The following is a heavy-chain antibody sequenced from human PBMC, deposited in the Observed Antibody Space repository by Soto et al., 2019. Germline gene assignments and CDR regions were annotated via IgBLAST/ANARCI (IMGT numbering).Heavy chain of an antibody. Sequence: GGSLRLSCTASGFIFDNFGMSWVRQAPGKGLEWISSISGSGFKKYYADSVKGRFTISRDNSKSTVYLELNNLSAEDTAVYHCAKNQGVELVPLATVDWFDPWGQGSVVTVSS. J-gene: IGHJ5*02. V-gene: IGHV3-23*01. CDR3: AKNQGVELVPLATVDWFDP. D-gene: IGHD1-26*01. CDR2: ISGSGFKK. CDR1: GFIFDNFG.